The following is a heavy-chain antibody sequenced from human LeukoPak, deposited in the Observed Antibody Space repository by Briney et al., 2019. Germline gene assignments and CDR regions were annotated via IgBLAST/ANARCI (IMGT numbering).Heavy chain of an antibody. V-gene: IGHV1-3*01. Sequence: ASVKVSCKASGYTFTSYAMHWVRQAPGQRLEWMGWINAGNGNTKYSQKFQGRVTITRDTSASTAYMELSSLRSEDTAVYYCARGIIAAAGTNWFDPWGQGTLVTVSS. CDR3: ARGIIAAAGTNWFDP. J-gene: IGHJ5*02. D-gene: IGHD6-13*01. CDR2: INAGNGNT. CDR1: GYTFTSYA.